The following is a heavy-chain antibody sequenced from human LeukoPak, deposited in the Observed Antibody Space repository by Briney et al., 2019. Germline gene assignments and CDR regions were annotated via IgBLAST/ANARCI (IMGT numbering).Heavy chain of an antibody. CDR3: ARDHGYCSGGSCYGAYYYMDV. J-gene: IGHJ6*03. CDR1: GGSISSYY. D-gene: IGHD2-15*01. CDR2: IYTSGST. Sequence: TSETLSLTCTVSGGSISSYYWSWIRQPAGKGLEWIGRIYTSGSTNYNPSLKSRVTMSVDTSKNQFSLKLSSVTAADTAVYYCARDHGYCSGGSCYGAYYYMDVWGKGTTVTISS. V-gene: IGHV4-4*07.